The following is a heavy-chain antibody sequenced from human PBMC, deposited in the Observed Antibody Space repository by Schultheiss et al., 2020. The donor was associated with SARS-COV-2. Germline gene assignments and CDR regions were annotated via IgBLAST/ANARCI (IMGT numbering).Heavy chain of an antibody. V-gene: IGHV3-7*03. CDR3: ARDHTAPGLILDS. J-gene: IGHJ4*02. CDR2: IKQDGSVE. Sequence: GGSLRLSCAASGFNLRNYWMDWVRQAPGKGLQWVANIKQDGSVEHYVDSVRGRFIISRDNAKNSLDLQMNSLRVDDTAVYFCARDHTAPGLILDSWGQGTLVTVSS. CDR1: GFNLRNYW. D-gene: IGHD6-13*01.